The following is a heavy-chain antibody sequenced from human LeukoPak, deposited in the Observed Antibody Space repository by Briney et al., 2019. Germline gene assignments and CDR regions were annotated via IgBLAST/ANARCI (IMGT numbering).Heavy chain of an antibody. V-gene: IGHV4-4*07. CDR3: ARVGNYYDSSGYYYYYYYMDV. CDR2: IYTSGST. CDR1: GGSISSYY. Sequence: SETLSLTCTVSGGSISSYYWSWIRQPAGKGLECVGRIYTSGSTNYNPSLKSRATISVDKSKNQFSLKLSSVTAADTAVYYCARVGNYYDSSGYYYYYYYMDVWGKGTTVTVSS. D-gene: IGHD3-22*01. J-gene: IGHJ6*03.